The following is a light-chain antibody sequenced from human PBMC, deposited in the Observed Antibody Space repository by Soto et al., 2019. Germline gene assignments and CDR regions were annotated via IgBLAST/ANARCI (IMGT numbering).Light chain of an antibody. CDR1: SSDVGGYNY. J-gene: IGLJ1*01. CDR3: SSYTTSNTRQIV. CDR2: DVS. V-gene: IGLV2-14*03. Sequence: QFALTQPGSVSGSPGQSTTISCTGTSSDVGGYNYVSWYQHHPGKAPKLMIFDVSNRPSGVSNRFSGSKSGKTASLTISGLQPEHEADYYCSSYTTSNTRQIVFGTGTKVTVL.